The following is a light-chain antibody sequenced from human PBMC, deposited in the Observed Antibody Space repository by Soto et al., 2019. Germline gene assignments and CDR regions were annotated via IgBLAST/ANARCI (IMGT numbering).Light chain of an antibody. CDR3: QSFDSDLSAFV. Sequence: QAPSISGAPGQRVTISCTGSSSNIGAGYDVHWFQQFPGTAPRLLIHGNNNRPSGVPDRFSGSESGTSASLAIAGLQAGDEAIYYCQSFDSDLSAFVFGTGTKVTVL. CDR1: SSNIGAGYD. CDR2: GNN. V-gene: IGLV1-40*01. J-gene: IGLJ1*01.